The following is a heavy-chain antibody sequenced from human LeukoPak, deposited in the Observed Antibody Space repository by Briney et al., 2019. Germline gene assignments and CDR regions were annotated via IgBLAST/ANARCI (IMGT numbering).Heavy chain of an antibody. CDR2: INHSGST. J-gene: IGHJ4*02. CDR1: GGSFSGYY. CDR3: ARDGGDGAHCGGDCYSPGGKLDY. Sequence: SETLSLTCAVYGGSFSGYYWSWIRQPPGKGLEWIGEINHSGSTNYNPSLKSRVTISVDTSKNQFSLKLSSVTAADMAVYYCARDGGDGAHCGGDCYSPGGKLDYWGQGTLVTVSS. D-gene: IGHD2-21*02. V-gene: IGHV4-34*01.